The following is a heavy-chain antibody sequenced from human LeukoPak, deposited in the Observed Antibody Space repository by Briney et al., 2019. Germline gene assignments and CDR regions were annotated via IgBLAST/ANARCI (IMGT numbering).Heavy chain of an antibody. J-gene: IGHJ4*02. D-gene: IGHD3-22*01. CDR3: AKDRGWLVDY. CDR1: GFSFSSYA. V-gene: IGHV3-23*01. CDR2: ISGGGGST. Sequence: QPGGSLRLSCAASGFSFSSYAMSWVRQAPGKGLEWVSTISGGGGSTFYADSVKGRFTISRDNSKNTLYMQMNSLRAEDTAVYYCAKDRGWLVDYWGQGTLVTVSS.